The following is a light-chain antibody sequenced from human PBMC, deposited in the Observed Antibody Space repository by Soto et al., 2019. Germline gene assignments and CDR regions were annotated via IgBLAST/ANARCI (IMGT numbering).Light chain of an antibody. CDR2: LNSDGSH. Sequence: QTVVTQSPSASASLGASVKLTCTLSSGHSSYAIAWHQQQPEKGPRYLMKLNSDGSHSKGDGIPDRFSGSSSGAERYLTISSLQFEDEADYYCQTWGTGIHVVFGGGTQLTVL. J-gene: IGLJ2*01. V-gene: IGLV4-69*01. CDR3: QTWGTGIHVV. CDR1: SGHSSYA.